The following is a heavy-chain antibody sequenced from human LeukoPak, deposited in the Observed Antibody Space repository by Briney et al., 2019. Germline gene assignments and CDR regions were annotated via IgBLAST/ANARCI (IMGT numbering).Heavy chain of an antibody. CDR3: ASGTLYSSSWFHAVSWAFDI. Sequence: GASVKVSCKASGYTFTSNYMHWVRQAPGRGLEWMGVIAPSSGTTGYAQKFQGRVTMTRNTSISTAYMELSSLRSEDTAVYYCASGTLYSSSWFHAVSWAFDIWGQGTMVTVSS. V-gene: IGHV1-46*01. D-gene: IGHD6-13*01. J-gene: IGHJ3*02. CDR1: GYTFTSNY. CDR2: IAPSSGTT.